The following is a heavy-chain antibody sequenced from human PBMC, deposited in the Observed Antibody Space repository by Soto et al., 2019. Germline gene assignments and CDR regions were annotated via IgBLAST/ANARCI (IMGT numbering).Heavy chain of an antibody. CDR1: GFTFSSYA. J-gene: IGHJ4*02. V-gene: IGHV3-64*02. D-gene: IGHD5-18*01. Sequence: GGSLRLSCAASGFTFSSYAMHWVRQAPGKGLEYVSAISSNGGSTYYADSVKGRFTISRDNSKNTLYLQMGSLRAEDMAVYYCARGSLAMGNPFDYWGQGTLVTVSS. CDR2: ISSNGGST. CDR3: ARGSLAMGNPFDY.